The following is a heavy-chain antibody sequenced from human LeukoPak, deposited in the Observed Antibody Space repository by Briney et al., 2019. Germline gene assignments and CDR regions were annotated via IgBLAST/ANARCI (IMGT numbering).Heavy chain of an antibody. J-gene: IGHJ4*02. D-gene: IGHD6-13*01. CDR1: GFTFSNYG. CDR2: ISYDGSNK. CDR3: AKDSSSSWFGGDSK. V-gene: IGHV3-30*18. Sequence: GGSLRLSCAASGFTFSNYGLHWVRQAPGKGLEWVALISYDGSNKNYADSVKGRFTISRDNSKNTLYLQMNSLRAEDTAVYYCAKDSSSSWFGGDSKWGQGTLVSVSS.